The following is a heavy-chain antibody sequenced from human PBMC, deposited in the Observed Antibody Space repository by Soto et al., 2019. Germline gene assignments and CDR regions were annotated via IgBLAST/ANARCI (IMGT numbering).Heavy chain of an antibody. V-gene: IGHV3-74*01. J-gene: IGHJ6*02. CDR2: INSDGSST. CDR1: GFTFSSYW. Sequence: EVQLVESGGGLVQPGGSLRLSCAASGFTFSSYWMHWVRQAPGTGLVWVSRINSDGSSTSYADSVKGRFTISRDNAKNTLYLQMNSLRAEDTAVYYCATGVAAAGDYYYGMDVWGQGTTVTVSS. D-gene: IGHD6-13*01. CDR3: ATGVAAAGDYYYGMDV.